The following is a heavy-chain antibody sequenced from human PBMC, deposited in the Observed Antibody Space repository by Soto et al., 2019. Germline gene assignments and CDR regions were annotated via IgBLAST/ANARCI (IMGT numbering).Heavy chain of an antibody. V-gene: IGHV1-3*01. CDR3: ARTVGYYYGMDV. CDR1: GYTFTTYY. CDR2: INAGNGNA. J-gene: IGHJ6*02. D-gene: IGHD4-17*01. Sequence: ASVKVSCKASGYTFTTYYIHWVRQAPGQGLEWMGWINAGNGNAKYSQKFQGRVTMTRDTSASTAYMELSSLRSEDTAVYYCARTVGYYYGMDVWGQGTTVTVSS.